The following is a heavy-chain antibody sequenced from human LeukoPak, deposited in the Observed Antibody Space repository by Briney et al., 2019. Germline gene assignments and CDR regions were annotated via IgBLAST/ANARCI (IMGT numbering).Heavy chain of an antibody. CDR1: GFTFSSYG. CDR3: AKPMLGYGSGSYYFDY. Sequence: GGSLRLSCAASGFTFSSYGMHWVRQAPGKGLEWVAFIRYDGSNKYYADSVKGRFTISRDNSKNTLYLQMNSLRAEDTAVYYCAKPMLGYGSGSYYFDYWGQGTLVTVSS. D-gene: IGHD3-10*01. CDR2: IRYDGSNK. J-gene: IGHJ4*02. V-gene: IGHV3-30*02.